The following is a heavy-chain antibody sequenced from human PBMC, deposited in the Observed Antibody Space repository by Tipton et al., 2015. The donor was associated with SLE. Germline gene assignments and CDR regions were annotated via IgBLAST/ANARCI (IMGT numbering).Heavy chain of an antibody. Sequence: AVSGFTFSDYYMSWIRQAPGKGLEWVSYISSSGSTIYYADSVKGRFTISRDNAKNSLYLQMNSLRAEDTAVYYCARVGGGSPTSVDYWGQGTLVTVSS. CDR3: ARVGGGSPTSVDY. CDR2: ISSSGSTI. J-gene: IGHJ4*02. CDR1: GFTFSDYY. D-gene: IGHD2-15*01. V-gene: IGHV3-11*04.